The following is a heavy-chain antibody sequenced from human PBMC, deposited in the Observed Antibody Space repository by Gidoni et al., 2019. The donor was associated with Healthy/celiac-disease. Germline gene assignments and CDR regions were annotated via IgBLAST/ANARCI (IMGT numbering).Heavy chain of an antibody. J-gene: IGHJ2*01. D-gene: IGHD6-13*01. V-gene: IGHV4-34*01. CDR2: INHSGST. Sequence: QVQLQQWGAGMLKPSETLSLTCAVYGGSFSGYYWRWIRQPPGKGLEWIGEINHSGSTNYNPALKSRVTISVDTSKNQFSLKLSSVTAADTAVYYCARGSGQQLVHRYFDLWGRGTLVTVSS. CDR3: ARGSGQQLVHRYFDL. CDR1: GGSFSGYY.